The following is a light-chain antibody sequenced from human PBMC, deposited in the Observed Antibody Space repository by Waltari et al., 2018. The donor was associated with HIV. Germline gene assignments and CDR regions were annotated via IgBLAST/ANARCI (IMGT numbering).Light chain of an antibody. CDR2: EVS. Sequence: QSALTQPASVSGSPGQSITISCTGTSSDVGGYNYVSWYQQHPGKAPKLRICEVSNRPSGVSSRVSGSKSGNTASLTISGLQAEDEADYYCSSYTSSSTVVFGGGTKLTVL. CDR1: SSDVGGYNY. J-gene: IGLJ2*01. CDR3: SSYTSSSTVV. V-gene: IGLV2-14*01.